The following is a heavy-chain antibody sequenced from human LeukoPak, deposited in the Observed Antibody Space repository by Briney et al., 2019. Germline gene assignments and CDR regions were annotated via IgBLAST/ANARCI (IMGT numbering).Heavy chain of an antibody. Sequence: ASVKVSCKASGYTFTSYGISWVRQAPGQGLEWMGWISAYNGNTNYAQKLQGRVTMTTDTSTSTAYMELRSLRSDDTAVYYCARDLIGITMVRGAITPGFDPWGQGTLVTVSS. J-gene: IGHJ5*02. CDR1: GYTFTSYG. CDR3: ARDLIGITMVRGAITPGFDP. CDR2: ISAYNGNT. D-gene: IGHD3-10*01. V-gene: IGHV1-18*04.